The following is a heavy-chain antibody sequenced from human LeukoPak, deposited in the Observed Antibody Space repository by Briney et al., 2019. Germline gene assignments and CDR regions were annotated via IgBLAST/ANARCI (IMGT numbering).Heavy chain of an antibody. CDR1: GYTFTSYD. J-gene: IGHJ4*02. CDR2: ITTYNGNT. Sequence: GASVKVSCKASGYTFTSYDINWVRQATGQGLEYMGCITTYNGNTDYAQKLQGRVTMTTDTTTSTAYMELRSLTPDDTAVYYCARWGGSPNDYWGQGTLVTVSS. CDR3: ARWGGSPNDY. D-gene: IGHD1-26*01. V-gene: IGHV1-18*01.